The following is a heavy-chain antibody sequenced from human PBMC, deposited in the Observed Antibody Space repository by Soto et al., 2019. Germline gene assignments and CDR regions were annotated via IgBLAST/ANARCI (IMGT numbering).Heavy chain of an antibody. D-gene: IGHD3-22*01. Sequence: LVKVSCKASGGTFSSYAISWVRQAPGQGLEWMGGIIPIFGTANYAQKFQGRVTITADESTSTAYMELSSLRSEDTAVYYCARAENYYDSSGYPYWGQGTLVTVSS. V-gene: IGHV1-69*13. CDR1: GGTFSSYA. CDR3: ARAENYYDSSGYPY. CDR2: IIPIFGTA. J-gene: IGHJ4*02.